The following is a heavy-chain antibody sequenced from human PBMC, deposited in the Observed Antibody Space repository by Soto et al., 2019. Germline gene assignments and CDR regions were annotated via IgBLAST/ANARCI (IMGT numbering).Heavy chain of an antibody. CDR1: GFTFSGSA. Sequence: PGGSLRLSCAASGFTFSGSAMHWVRQASGKGLEWVGGIRSKANSYATAYAASVKGRFTISRDDSKNTAYLQMNSLKTEDTAVYYCTSSSGSDDYYYYGMDVWGQGTTVTVSS. J-gene: IGHJ6*02. V-gene: IGHV3-73*01. CDR3: TSSSGSDDYYYYGMDV. D-gene: IGHD1-26*01. CDR2: IRSKANSYAT.